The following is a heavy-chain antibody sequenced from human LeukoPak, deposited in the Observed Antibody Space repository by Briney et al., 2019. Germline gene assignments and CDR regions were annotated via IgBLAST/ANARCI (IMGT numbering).Heavy chain of an antibody. CDR2: ITDSGGAT. Sequence: GGSLRLSCAASGFTFSSYAMSWVRQAPGKGLEGVSAITDSGGATYYADSVKGRFTISRDNSKNTLYLQMNSLRGDDTGIYYCAKAYTRSWYAAFDIWGQGTMVTISS. J-gene: IGHJ3*02. CDR3: AKAYTRSWYAAFDI. D-gene: IGHD6-13*01. CDR1: GFTFSSYA. V-gene: IGHV3-23*01.